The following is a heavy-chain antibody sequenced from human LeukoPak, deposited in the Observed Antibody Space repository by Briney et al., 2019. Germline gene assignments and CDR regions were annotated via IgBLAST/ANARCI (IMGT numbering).Heavy chain of an antibody. Sequence: PSETLSLTCAVYGGSFSGYYWSWIRQPPGKGLEWIGEINHSGSTNYNPSLKSRVTIPVDTSKNQFSLKLSSVTAADTAVYYCARGPTVAYYYYYGMDVRGQGTTVTVSS. J-gene: IGHJ6*02. CDR3: ARGPTVAYYYYYGMDV. CDR1: GGSFSGYY. D-gene: IGHD4-23*01. V-gene: IGHV4-34*01. CDR2: INHSGST.